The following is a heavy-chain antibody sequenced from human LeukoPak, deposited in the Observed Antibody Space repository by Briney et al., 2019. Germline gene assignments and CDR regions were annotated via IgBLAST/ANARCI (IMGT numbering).Heavy chain of an antibody. CDR1: GGSISSYY. CDR3: ARQYDFRSGSQLDY. CDR2: IYYSGST. V-gene: IGHV4-59*01. Sequence: SETLSLTCTVSGGSISSYYWSWIRQPPGKGLEWIGYIYYSGSTKYNPTLKSRVTISVDTSKNQFSLKLSSVTAADTAVYYCARQYDFRSGSQLDYWGQGTLVTVSS. J-gene: IGHJ4*02. D-gene: IGHD3-3*01.